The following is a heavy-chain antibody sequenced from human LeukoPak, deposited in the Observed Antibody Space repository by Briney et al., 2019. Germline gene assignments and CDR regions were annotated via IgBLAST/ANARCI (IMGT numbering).Heavy chain of an antibody. CDR3: AKDGGGYYTWAFDY. D-gene: IGHD3-22*01. CDR1: GFTFRSYW. CDR2: INSDGTST. V-gene: IGHV3-74*01. Sequence: GGSLRLSCAASGFTFRSYWMHWVRQAPGKGLVWVSRINSDGTSTSYADSVKGRFTISRDNSKNTLYLQMNSLRAEDTAIYYCAKDGGGYYTWAFDYWGQGTLVTVSS. J-gene: IGHJ4*02.